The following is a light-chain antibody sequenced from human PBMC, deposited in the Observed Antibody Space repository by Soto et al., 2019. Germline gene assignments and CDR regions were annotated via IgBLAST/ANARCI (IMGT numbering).Light chain of an antibody. Sequence: QSVLTQPPSASGIPGQRVTISCSGSSSNIGSNYVYWYQQLLGTAPKLLIYRNNQRPSGVPDRFSGSKSGASASLAISGLRSEDEADYYCAAWDDSLSGWVFGGGTKVTVL. CDR2: RNN. CDR3: AAWDDSLSGWV. J-gene: IGLJ3*02. CDR1: SSNIGSNY. V-gene: IGLV1-47*01.